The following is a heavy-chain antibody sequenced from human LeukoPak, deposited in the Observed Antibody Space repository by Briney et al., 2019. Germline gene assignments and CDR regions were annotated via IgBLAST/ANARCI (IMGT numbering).Heavy chain of an antibody. Sequence: GRSLRLSCAASGFTFSSYAMHWVRQAPGKGLEWVAVISHDGSNKYYADSVKGRFTISRDNSKDTLYLQMNSLRAEDTAVYYCARDEAAYSGSPLDYWGQGTLVTVSS. D-gene: IGHD1-26*01. J-gene: IGHJ4*02. V-gene: IGHV3-30-3*01. CDR1: GFTFSSYA. CDR2: ISHDGSNK. CDR3: ARDEAAYSGSPLDY.